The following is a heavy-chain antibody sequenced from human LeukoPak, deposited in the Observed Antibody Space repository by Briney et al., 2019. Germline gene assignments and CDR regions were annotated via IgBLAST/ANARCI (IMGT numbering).Heavy chain of an antibody. CDR3: ARKSTVRRTSEFDY. CDR2: INPNSGDT. J-gene: IGHJ4*02. CDR1: GYTFTGYY. D-gene: IGHD3-10*02. Sequence: ASVKVSCKASGYTFTGYYMNWVRQAPGRGLEWLGWINPNSGDTKYAQKFLGRVTMTSDTSINTGYMALSSLTSDDTAVHYCARKSTVRRTSEFDYWGQGSLVTVSS. V-gene: IGHV1-2*02.